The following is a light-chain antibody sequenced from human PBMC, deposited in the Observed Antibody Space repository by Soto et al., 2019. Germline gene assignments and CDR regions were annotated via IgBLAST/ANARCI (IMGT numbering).Light chain of an antibody. V-gene: IGKV2-28*01. CDR3: MQALQNPVT. CDR1: QSLLHLNGNNY. Sequence: DIVMTQSPLSLPVTPGEPASISCRSSQSLLHLNGNNYLDWYLQKPGQSQQLLIYLGYNRASGVHDRFSGSGSGTDFTLKISRVEAEDVGIYYCMQALQNPVTFGQGTRLEIK. J-gene: IGKJ5*01. CDR2: LGY.